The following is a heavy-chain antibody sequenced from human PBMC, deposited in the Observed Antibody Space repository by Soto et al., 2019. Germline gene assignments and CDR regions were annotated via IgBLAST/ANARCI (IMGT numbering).Heavy chain of an antibody. Sequence: SETLSLTCIVSNGSISGHYWSWIRQPPGKGLEWIGYIHYSGSATYNPSLRSRVTISLDTPKNQFSLKLNSVTGTDTAIYYCARADTKTSLRRTFHNYCCTGTLVTVSS. D-gene: IGHD5-18*01. CDR1: NGSISGHY. CDR2: IHYSGSA. V-gene: IGHV4-59*08. CDR3: ARADTKTSLRRTFHNY. J-gene: IGHJ4*02.